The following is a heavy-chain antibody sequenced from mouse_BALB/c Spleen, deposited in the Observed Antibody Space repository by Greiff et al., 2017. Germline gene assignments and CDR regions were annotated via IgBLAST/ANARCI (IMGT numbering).Heavy chain of an antibody. J-gene: IGHJ1*01. Sequence: EVKVEESGGGLVQPGGSRKLSCAASGFTFSSFGMHWVRQAPEKGLEWVAYISSGSSTIYYADTVKGRFTISRDNPKNTLFLQMTSLRSEDTAMYYGARARYYGSRPQWYFDVWGAGTTVTVSS. D-gene: IGHD1-1*01. CDR3: ARARYYGSRPQWYFDV. CDR2: ISSGSSTI. V-gene: IGHV5-17*02. CDR1: GFTFSSFG.